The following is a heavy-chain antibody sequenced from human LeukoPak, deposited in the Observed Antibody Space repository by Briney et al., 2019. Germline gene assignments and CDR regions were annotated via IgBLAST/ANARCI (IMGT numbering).Heavy chain of an antibody. V-gene: IGHV3-21*01. CDR1: GFTFSSYS. D-gene: IGHD4-17*01. CDR3: ARSTRTTVTAFSEFGY. Sequence: GSLRLSFAASGFTFSSYSMNWVRQAPGKGLGWVSSINSSSSYIYYADSVKGRFTISRDNARNSLYLQMNSLRAEDTAVYYCARSTRTTVTAFSEFGYWGQGTLVTVSS. J-gene: IGHJ4*02. CDR2: INSSSSYI.